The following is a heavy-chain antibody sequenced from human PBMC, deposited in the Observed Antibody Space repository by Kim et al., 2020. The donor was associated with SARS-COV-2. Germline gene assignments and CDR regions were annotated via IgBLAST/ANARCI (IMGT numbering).Heavy chain of an antibody. J-gene: IGHJ6*01. CDR3: ARVLKRGSGSQFSHGMDV. CDR2: IHYSGTT. D-gene: IGHD3-10*01. Sequence: SETLSLTCTVSGGSISGYHWTWVRQPPGKGLEWIGYIHYSGTTNYNPSLKSRVTMSVDTSKNQFSLKLNSVTTADTAVYYCARVLKRGSGSQFSHGMDV. V-gene: IGHV4-59*13. CDR1: GGSISGYH.